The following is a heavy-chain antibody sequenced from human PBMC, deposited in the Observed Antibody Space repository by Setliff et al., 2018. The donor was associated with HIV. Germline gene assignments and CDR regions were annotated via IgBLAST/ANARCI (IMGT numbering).Heavy chain of an antibody. D-gene: IGHD2-21*01. J-gene: IGHJ4*02. V-gene: IGHV1-18*01. CDR2: INLYKDDT. CDR1: GYTFSSYA. Sequence: VASVKVSCKASGYTFSSYAITWVRQAPGQGLEWMGSINLYKDDTHYAQKFQDRVAMTADTSTNTVYMELRSLRSDDTAVYYCARYALCSDDCSDEGADIWGQGTLVTVSS. CDR3: ARYALCSDDCSDEGADI.